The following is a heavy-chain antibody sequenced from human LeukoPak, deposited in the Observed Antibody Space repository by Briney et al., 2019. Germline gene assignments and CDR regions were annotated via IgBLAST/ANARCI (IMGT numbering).Heavy chain of an antibody. CDR3: ARDVWNYFDY. D-gene: IGHD2-21*01. Sequence: GASVRVSYKASGYTFTNNYIHWVRQAPGQGLEWMGIINPSGGAAGYAQKFQGRVSITSDTSTSTVYMDLSSLTSDDTAAYYCARDVWNYFDYWGQGTLVTVSS. CDR2: INPSGGAA. V-gene: IGHV1-46*01. J-gene: IGHJ4*02. CDR1: GYTFTNNY.